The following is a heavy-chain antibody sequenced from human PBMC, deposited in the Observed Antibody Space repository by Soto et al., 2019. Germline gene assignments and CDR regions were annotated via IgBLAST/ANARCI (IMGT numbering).Heavy chain of an antibody. Sequence: SETLSLTCAVYCSSITSCGYSWGWIRKPPGKGLEWIGYIYHSVSTYYNPSLKSRVTISVDRSKNQFSLKLSSVTAADTAVYYCARDLWGYCGTDCYPLDVWGQGTTVT. D-gene: IGHD2-21*02. CDR3: ARDLWGYCGTDCYPLDV. CDR2: IYHSVST. V-gene: IGHV4-30-2*01. J-gene: IGHJ6*02. CDR1: CSSITSCGYS.